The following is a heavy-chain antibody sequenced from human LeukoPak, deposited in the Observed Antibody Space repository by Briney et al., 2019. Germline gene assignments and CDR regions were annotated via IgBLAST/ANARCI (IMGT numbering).Heavy chain of an antibody. Sequence: SETLSLTCTVSGYSISSGYYWGWIRQPPGKGLEWIGSIYHSGSTYYNPSLKSRVTISVDTSKNQFSLKLSSVTAADTAVYYCARFGWFGELLGVTGWFDPWGQGTLVTVSS. V-gene: IGHV4-38-2*02. CDR3: ARFGWFGELLGVTGWFDP. CDR2: IYHSGST. D-gene: IGHD3-10*01. J-gene: IGHJ5*02. CDR1: GYSISSGYY.